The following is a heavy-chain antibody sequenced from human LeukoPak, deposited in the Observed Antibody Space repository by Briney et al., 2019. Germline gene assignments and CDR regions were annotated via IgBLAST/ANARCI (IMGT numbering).Heavy chain of an antibody. V-gene: IGHV3-20*04. CDR1: GFTFDDYG. J-gene: IGHJ4*02. D-gene: IGHD3-10*01. CDR2: INWNGGST. CDR3: ARGLGSFDY. Sequence: PGGSLRLSCTASGFTFDDYGMSGVRQAPGKGLEWVSGINWNGGSTGYADSMKGRFTISRDNAKNSMYLQMNSLRAEDTALYYCARGLGSFDYWGQGTLVTVSS.